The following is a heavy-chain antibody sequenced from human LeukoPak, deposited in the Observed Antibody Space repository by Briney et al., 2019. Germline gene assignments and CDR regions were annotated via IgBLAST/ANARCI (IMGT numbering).Heavy chain of an antibody. Sequence: PGRSLRLSCAASGFTFDDYAMHWVRQAPGKGLEWVSGISWNSGSIGYADSVKGRFTISRDNAKNSLYLQMNSLRAEDTALYYCVVSGGYTAMGGGYFDYWGQGTLVTVSS. D-gene: IGHD5-18*01. CDR1: GFTFDDYA. V-gene: IGHV3-9*01. CDR3: VVSGGYTAMGGGYFDY. J-gene: IGHJ4*02. CDR2: ISWNSGSI.